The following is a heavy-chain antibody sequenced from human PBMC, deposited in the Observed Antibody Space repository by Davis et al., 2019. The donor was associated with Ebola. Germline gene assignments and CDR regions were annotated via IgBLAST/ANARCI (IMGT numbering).Heavy chain of an antibody. D-gene: IGHD6-19*01. CDR3: ARLGYSSGWYGALVWFDP. V-gene: IGHV1-18*01. J-gene: IGHJ5*02. CDR2: ISAYNGNT. CDR1: GYTFTSYG. Sequence: ASVKVSCKASGYTFTSYGISWVRQAPGQGLEWMGWISAYNGNTNYAQKLQGRVTMPPDTSTSPACMELRGLRSDDTAVYYCARLGYSSGWYGALVWFDPWGQGTLVTVSS.